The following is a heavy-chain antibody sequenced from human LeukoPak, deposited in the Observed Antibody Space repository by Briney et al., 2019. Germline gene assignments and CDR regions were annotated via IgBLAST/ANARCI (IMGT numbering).Heavy chain of an antibody. V-gene: IGHV3-7*01. CDR1: GFTFSNYW. J-gene: IGHJ6*03. CDR2: IREDGSEK. Sequence: GGSLRVSCEGFGFTFSNYWMSWVRQAPGKGLEWVANIREDGSEKHYVGSVKGRFTISRDNAKNSLYLEINSLRAEDTAVYYCARVGNLYYYLYMDAWGKGTTVTVSS. D-gene: IGHD1-14*01. CDR3: ARVGNLYYYLYMDA.